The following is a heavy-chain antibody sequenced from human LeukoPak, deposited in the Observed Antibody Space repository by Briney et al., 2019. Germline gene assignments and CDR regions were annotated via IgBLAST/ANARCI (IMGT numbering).Heavy chain of an antibody. Sequence: ASVKVSCKASGYTFTGYYMHWVRQAPGQGLEWMGWINPNSGGTNYAQKFQGRVTMTRDTSISTAYMELSRLRPDDTAVYYCARDRCSSTSCYSSFDYWGQGTLVTVSS. V-gene: IGHV1-2*02. CDR2: INPNSGGT. CDR1: GYTFTGYY. CDR3: ARDRCSSTSCYSSFDY. J-gene: IGHJ4*02. D-gene: IGHD2-2*01.